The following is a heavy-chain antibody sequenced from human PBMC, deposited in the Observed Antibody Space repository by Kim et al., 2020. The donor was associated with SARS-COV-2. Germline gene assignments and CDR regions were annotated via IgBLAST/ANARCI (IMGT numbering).Heavy chain of an antibody. CDR3: ARDSSIAARPGGVDY. D-gene: IGHD6-6*01. Sequence: PSLKSRVTISVDTSKNQFSLKLSSVTAADTAVYYCARDSSIAARPGGVDYWGQGTLVTVSS. J-gene: IGHJ4*02. V-gene: IGHV4-39*07.